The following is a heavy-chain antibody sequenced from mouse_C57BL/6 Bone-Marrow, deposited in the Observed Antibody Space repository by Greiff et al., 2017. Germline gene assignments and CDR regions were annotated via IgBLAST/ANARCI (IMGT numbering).Heavy chain of an antibody. V-gene: IGHV5-4*01. CDR3: ARGGYYGRGYYFDY. J-gene: IGHJ2*01. CDR1: GFTFSSYA. D-gene: IGHD1-1*01. Sequence: EVQLVESGGGLVKPGGSLKLSCAASGFTFSSYAMSWVRQTPEKRLEWVATISDGGSYTYSPDNVKGRFTIARDNAKNNLYLQMSHLKSEDTAMYYCARGGYYGRGYYFDYWGQGTTLTVSS. CDR2: ISDGGSYT.